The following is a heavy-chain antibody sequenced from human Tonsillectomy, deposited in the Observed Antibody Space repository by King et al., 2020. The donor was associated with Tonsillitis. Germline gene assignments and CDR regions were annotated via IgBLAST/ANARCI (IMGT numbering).Heavy chain of an antibody. CDR2: IHYSGST. D-gene: IGHD6-13*01. V-gene: IGHV4-59*12. J-gene: IGHJ4*02. Sequence: VQLQESGPGLVKPSETLSLTCTVSGGSISNYYWSWIRQSPGKGLEWIGFIHYSGSTSYNPSLQSRVTISVDTSMNQLSLKLNSVTAADTAVYYCAREYSSFEYWGQGILVTVSS. CDR3: AREYSSFEY. CDR1: GGSISNYY.